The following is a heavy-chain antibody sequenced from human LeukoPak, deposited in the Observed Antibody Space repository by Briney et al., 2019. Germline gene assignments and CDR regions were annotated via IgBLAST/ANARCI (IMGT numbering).Heavy chain of an antibody. CDR1: GGSINSYY. Sequence: PSETLTLTCTVSGGSINSYYWHWIRQPPGKGLEWMGYIYYSGSTNYNPSLTSRGTISVGTSNNQFSLKLSSVTAADTAVYYCACIVVVPAVYDAFDIWGQGTMVTVSS. J-gene: IGHJ3*02. D-gene: IGHD2-2*01. CDR2: IYYSGST. CDR3: ACIVVVPAVYDAFDI. V-gene: IGHV4-59*01.